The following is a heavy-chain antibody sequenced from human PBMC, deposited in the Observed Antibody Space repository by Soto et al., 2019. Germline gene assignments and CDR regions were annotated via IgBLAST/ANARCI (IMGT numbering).Heavy chain of an antibody. CDR2: IFYSGDT. V-gene: IGHV4-59*11. J-gene: IGHJ4*02. Sequence: SETLSLACSVSGDSLSNQYSSWIRQPPGSRLEWLGHIFYSGDTSSYNPSLKSRVSMSVDTSKNQFSLKLRSVSADDTAVYFCARVSYFRGFDWLFAFDSWGQGALVTVSS. D-gene: IGHD3-9*01. CDR1: GDSLSNQY. CDR3: ARVSYFRGFDWLFAFDS.